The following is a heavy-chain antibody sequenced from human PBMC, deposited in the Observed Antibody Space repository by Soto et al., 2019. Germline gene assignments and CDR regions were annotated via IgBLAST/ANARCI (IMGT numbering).Heavy chain of an antibody. Sequence: PSETLSLTCAVSGGSISSCGYSWSWIRQPPGKGLEWIGYIYHSGSTYYNPSLKSRVTISVDRSKNQFSLKLSSVTAADTAVYYCARASYYDILTGYRTPPVEFDYWGQGTLVTVSS. D-gene: IGHD3-9*01. CDR3: ARASYYDILTGYRTPPVEFDY. J-gene: IGHJ4*02. CDR2: IYHSGST. CDR1: GGSISSCGYS. V-gene: IGHV4-30-2*01.